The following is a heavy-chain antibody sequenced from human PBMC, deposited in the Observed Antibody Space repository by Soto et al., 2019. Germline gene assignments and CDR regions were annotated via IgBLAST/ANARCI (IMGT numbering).Heavy chain of an antibody. D-gene: IGHD2-2*01. V-gene: IGHV1-3*01. J-gene: IGHJ5*02. Sequence: QVQLVQSGAEVKKPGASVKVSCKASGYTFSSYAVQWVRQAPGQSLEWIGWIHAGNGDTKYSQKFHGRVNLTRDTSANTAYMDLSSLRSEDTAVYYCARVPRYTSDIVEVPAVMFDDLFVPGGQGTLVTGSS. CDR3: ARVPRYTSDIVEVPAVMFDDLFVP. CDR1: GYTFSSYA. CDR2: IHAGNGDT.